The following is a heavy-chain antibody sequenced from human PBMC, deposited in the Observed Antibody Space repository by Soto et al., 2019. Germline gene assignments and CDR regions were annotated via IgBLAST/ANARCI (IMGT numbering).Heavy chain of an antibody. J-gene: IGHJ6*02. CDR3: ARHVGVITSPFNDYYGMDV. V-gene: IGHV4-39*01. Sequence: PSQMLRLPWTVAEGNIRSLGGYRVSIQQTPGKGLEWIGSIYYSGSTYYNPSLKSRVTISVDTSKNQFSLKLSSVTAADTAVYYCARHVGVITSPFNDYYGMDVWGQGTTVTAP. CDR2: IYYSGST. D-gene: IGHD3-22*01. CDR1: EGNIRSLGGY.